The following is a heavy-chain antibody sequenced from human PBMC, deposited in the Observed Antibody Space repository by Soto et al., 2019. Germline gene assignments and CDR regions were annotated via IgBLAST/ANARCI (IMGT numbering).Heavy chain of an antibody. J-gene: IGHJ4*02. D-gene: IGHD3-3*01. Sequence: GGSLRLSCAASGFTFNTHGMHWVRQAPGKGLVWVSRINSDGSATSHAESVKGRLTISRDNAKNTLYLHMNSLRAEDSAVYYCARGWVEGLSRQPPSDFWGQGTLVTVSS. CDR3: ARGWVEGLSRQPPSDF. V-gene: IGHV3-74*01. CDR1: GFTFNTHG. CDR2: INSDGSAT.